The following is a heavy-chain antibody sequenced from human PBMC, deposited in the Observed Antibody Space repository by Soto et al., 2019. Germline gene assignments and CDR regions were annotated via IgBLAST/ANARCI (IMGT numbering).Heavy chain of an antibody. J-gene: IGHJ5*02. V-gene: IGHV4-34*01. CDR3: ATLGHYDFWSGFRKGNWFDP. CDR2: INHSGST. CDR1: GGSFIGYY. D-gene: IGHD3-3*01. Sequence: QVQLQLWGAGLLKPSETVSLTCAVYGGSFIGYYGTWIRQPPGKGLEWIGEINHSGSTNYNPSLKSRVTISADTSKNQFSLRLSSVTAADTAVYYCATLGHYDFWSGFRKGNWFDPWGQGTLVTVSS.